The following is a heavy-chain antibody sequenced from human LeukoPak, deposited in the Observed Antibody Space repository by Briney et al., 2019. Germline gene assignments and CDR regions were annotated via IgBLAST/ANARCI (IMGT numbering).Heavy chain of an antibody. CDR3: VRDVGAVRGEVYFDY. Sequence: GGSLRLSCAASRFTFSKYTMNWVRRAPGKGLEWVSSISSSSSYIYYADSVKGRFTISRDNAKNSLYLQMNSLRAEDTAMYFCVRDVGAVRGEVYFDYWGQGTLVTVSS. CDR1: RFTFSKYT. V-gene: IGHV3-21*01. D-gene: IGHD3-10*01. CDR2: ISSSSSYI. J-gene: IGHJ4*02.